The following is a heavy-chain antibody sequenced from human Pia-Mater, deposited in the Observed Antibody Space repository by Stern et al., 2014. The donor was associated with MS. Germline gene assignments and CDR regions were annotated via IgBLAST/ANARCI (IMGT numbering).Heavy chain of an antibody. V-gene: IGHV3-21*01. CDR2: IRSSSSDI. D-gene: IGHD5/OR15-5a*01. Sequence: EDQLVESGGGLVKPGGSLRITCAAPGFTFSRYSLKWVSQAPGKGLEWVSSIRSSSSDIHYAASEKGRYTNYRSNAKTSMSLQMNSLRAEATAVYYCAIDSDPTRVPYYFDYWGQGTLVTVSS. J-gene: IGHJ4*02. CDR3: AIDSDPTRVPYYFDY. CDR1: GFTFSRYS.